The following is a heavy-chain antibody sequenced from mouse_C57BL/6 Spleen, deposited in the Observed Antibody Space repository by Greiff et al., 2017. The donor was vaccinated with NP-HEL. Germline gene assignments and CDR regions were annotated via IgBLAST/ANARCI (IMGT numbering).Heavy chain of an antibody. CDR2: IDPSDSYT. V-gene: IGHV1-69*01. CDR3: ARAPIYDGYYLDY. J-gene: IGHJ2*01. CDR1: GYTFTSYW. Sequence: VQLQQSGAELVMPGASVKLSCKASGYTFTSYWMHWVKQRPGQGLEWIGEIDPSDSYTNYNQKFKGKSTLTVDKSSSTAYMQLSSLTSEDSAVYYCARAPIYDGYYLDYWGQGTTLTVSS. D-gene: IGHD2-3*01.